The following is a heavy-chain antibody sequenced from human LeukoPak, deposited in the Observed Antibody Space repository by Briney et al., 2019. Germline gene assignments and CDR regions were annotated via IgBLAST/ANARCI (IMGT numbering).Heavy chain of an antibody. J-gene: IGHJ6*02. D-gene: IGHD3-10*01. CDR3: ARDRPRSSGSYYYYGMDV. Sequence: SSVNVSCKASVGTFNSYAISWVRQAPGQGLDWMERMIPILGIANYAQKFQGRVTINADKSTSTAYMELSSLRSEDTAVYYCARDRPRSSGSYYYYGMDVWGQGTTVTVSS. CDR1: VGTFNSYA. CDR2: MIPILGIA. V-gene: IGHV1-69*04.